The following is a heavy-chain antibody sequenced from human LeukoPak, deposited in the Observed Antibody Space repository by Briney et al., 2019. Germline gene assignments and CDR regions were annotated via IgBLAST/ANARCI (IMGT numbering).Heavy chain of an antibody. V-gene: IGHV5-51*01. Sequence: GESLKISCKGSEYSFTSYWIGWVRQMPGKGPEWMGIIYPGDSDTRYSPSFQGQVTISADKSISTAYLQWSRLKASDTAMYYCARYDSSSGAFDIWGQGTMVTVSS. CDR2: IYPGDSDT. CDR1: EYSFTSYW. D-gene: IGHD3-22*01. CDR3: ARYDSSSGAFDI. J-gene: IGHJ3*02.